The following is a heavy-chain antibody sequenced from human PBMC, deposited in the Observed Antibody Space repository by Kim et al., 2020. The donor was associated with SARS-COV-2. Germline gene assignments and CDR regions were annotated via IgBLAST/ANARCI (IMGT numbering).Heavy chain of an antibody. J-gene: IGHJ4*02. D-gene: IGHD4-17*01. CDR3: ATGTTVTDPRSLDY. CDR1: GYTLTELS. Sequence: ASVKVSCKVSGYTLTELSMHWVRQAPGKGLEWMGGFDPEDGETIYAQKFQGRVTMTEDTSTDTAYMELSSLRSEDTAVYYCATGTTVTDPRSLDYWGQGTLVTVSS. CDR2: FDPEDGET. V-gene: IGHV1-24*01.